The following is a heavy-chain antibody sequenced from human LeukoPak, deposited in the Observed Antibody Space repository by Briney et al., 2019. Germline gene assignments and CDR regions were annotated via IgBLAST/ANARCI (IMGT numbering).Heavy chain of an antibody. D-gene: IGHD3-10*01. CDR2: ISYDGSNK. CDR3: ARDSGITMVRGIDY. Sequence: GGSLRVSCAASGFTFSSYWKHWVRQAPGKGLEWVAVISYDGSNKYYADSVKGRLTISRGNSKNTLYLQMNSLRPEDTAVYYCARDSGITMVRGIDYWGQGTLVTVSS. J-gene: IGHJ4*02. CDR1: GFTFSSYW. V-gene: IGHV3-30-3*01.